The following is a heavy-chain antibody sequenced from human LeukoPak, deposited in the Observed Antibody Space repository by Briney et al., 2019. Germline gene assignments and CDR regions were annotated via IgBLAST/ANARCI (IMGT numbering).Heavy chain of an antibody. CDR2: ISYDGSNK. D-gene: IGHD1-26*01. CDR1: GFTFSSYA. V-gene: IGHV3-30*04. CDR3: AKDSLGGRNYFDY. Sequence: GGSLRLSCAASGFTFSSYAMHWVRQAPGKGLEWVAIISYDGSNKYYADSVKGRFTISRDNSKNTLYLQMNSLRAEDTAVYYCAKDSLGGRNYFDYWGQGTLVTVSS. J-gene: IGHJ4*02.